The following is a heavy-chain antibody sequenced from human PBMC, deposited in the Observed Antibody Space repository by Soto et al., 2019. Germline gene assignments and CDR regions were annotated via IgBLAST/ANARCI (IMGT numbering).Heavy chain of an antibody. J-gene: IGHJ4*02. CDR1: GYTFTSYG. D-gene: IGHD3-3*01. CDR3: ARATLLRFLEGPEFDY. Sequence: QVQLVQSGAEVKKPGASVKVSCKASGYTFTSYGISWVRQAPGQGLEWMGWISAYNGNTNYAQKLQGRVTMTTDTSTNTAYMELRSLRSDDTAVYYCARATLLRFLEGPEFDYWGQGTLVTVSS. V-gene: IGHV1-18*01. CDR2: ISAYNGNT.